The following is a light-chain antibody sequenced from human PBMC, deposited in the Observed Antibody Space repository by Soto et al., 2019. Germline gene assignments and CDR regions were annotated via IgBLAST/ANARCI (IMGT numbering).Light chain of an antibody. CDR1: QSVSTY. V-gene: IGKV3-11*01. Sequence: EIVLTHSPATLSLSPCERTTLSSSASQSVSTYLAWYQQKPGQAPRLLIYDTSNRATGIPVRFSGSGSGTDFTLTISRLEPEDFAVYYCQQYTSSLNTFGQGTRLEIK. CDR3: QQYTSSLNT. CDR2: DTS. J-gene: IGKJ5*01.